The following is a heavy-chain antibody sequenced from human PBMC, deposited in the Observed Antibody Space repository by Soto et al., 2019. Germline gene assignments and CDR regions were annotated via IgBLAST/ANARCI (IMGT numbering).Heavy chain of an antibody. Sequence: ASVKVSCKASGYTFTSYGISWVRQAPGQGLEWMGWISAYNGNTNYAQKLQGRVTMTTDTSTSTAYMELRSLRSDDTAVYYCARDIVGATETRGPGYWGQGTLVTVS. J-gene: IGHJ4*02. CDR3: ARDIVGATETRGPGY. CDR1: GYTFTSYG. V-gene: IGHV1-18*01. D-gene: IGHD1-26*01. CDR2: ISAYNGNT.